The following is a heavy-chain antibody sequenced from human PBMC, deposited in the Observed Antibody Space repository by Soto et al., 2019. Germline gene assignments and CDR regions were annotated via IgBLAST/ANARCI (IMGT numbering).Heavy chain of an antibody. Sequence: GAPVKVSCTASGYTFTSYGISWVRQAPGQGLEWMGGISDDNGNRDYAPKIRGRVTMTTDTDTSTAYMELRSLRSDDTAVYYCARDLDSSDGDDYWGEGTVVPVSS. CDR2: ISDDNGNR. V-gene: IGHV1-18*01. D-gene: IGHD6-25*01. J-gene: IGHJ4*02. CDR1: GYTFTSYG. CDR3: ARDLDSSDGDDY.